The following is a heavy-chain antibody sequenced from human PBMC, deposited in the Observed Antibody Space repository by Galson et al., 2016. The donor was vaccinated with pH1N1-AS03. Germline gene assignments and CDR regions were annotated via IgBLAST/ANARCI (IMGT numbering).Heavy chain of an antibody. CDR3: TREWKFTHHYYGMDV. V-gene: IGHV3-64*02. D-gene: IGHD1-1*01. Sequence: SLRLSCAASGFIFSDYAIYWVRQAPGKGLEFVPGISDTGGRTYYADSVKGRFIISRDNSEKTVFLQMGSLSPEDVAVYYCTREWKFTHHYYGMDVWGQGTTVTVSS. CDR1: GFIFSDYA. CDR2: ISDTGGRT. J-gene: IGHJ6*02.